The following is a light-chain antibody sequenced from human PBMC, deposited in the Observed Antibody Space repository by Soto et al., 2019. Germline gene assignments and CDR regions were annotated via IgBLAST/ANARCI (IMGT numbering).Light chain of an antibody. Sequence: DIVLTQSPATLSLSPGDRVTLSCRASQTVGRFLSWYQHSPGQGPRLLVYDASNRATGVPARFSGSGSETDFTLTISSLEPEDFAVYYCQQFGDSLTFGGGTKVEI. J-gene: IGKJ4*01. CDR3: QQFGDSLT. CDR2: DAS. CDR1: QTVGRF. V-gene: IGKV3-11*01.